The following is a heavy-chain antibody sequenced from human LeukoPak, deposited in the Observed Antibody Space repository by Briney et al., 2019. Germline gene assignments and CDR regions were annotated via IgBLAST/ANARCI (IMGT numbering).Heavy chain of an antibody. J-gene: IGHJ4*02. CDR1: GFTFSSYC. CDR2: ISGSGDRT. Sequence: GGSLRPSCAVSGFTFSSYCMDWVRQAPGKGLEWVSIISGSGDRTYYTDSVKGRFTISRDNSKYTLYLQMNSLRAEDTAVYYCAAQKRGSYRPYYFDYWGQGTLVNVSS. V-gene: IGHV3-23*01. CDR3: AAQKRGSYRPYYFDY. D-gene: IGHD3-16*02.